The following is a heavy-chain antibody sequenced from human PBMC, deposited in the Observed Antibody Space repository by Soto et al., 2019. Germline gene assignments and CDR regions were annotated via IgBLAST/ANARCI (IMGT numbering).Heavy chain of an antibody. Sequence: GGSLRLTCAASGFTFSSYAMSWVRQAPEKGLEWVSTLSGNGDSTYYADSVKGRFTISRDNSKSTLYLQMNTLRAVDTAVYFCARDWSFPPAAPDYWGQGTLVTVSS. CDR1: GFTFSSYA. D-gene: IGHD6-13*01. CDR2: LSGNGDST. J-gene: IGHJ4*02. CDR3: ARDWSFPPAAPDY. V-gene: IGHV3-23*01.